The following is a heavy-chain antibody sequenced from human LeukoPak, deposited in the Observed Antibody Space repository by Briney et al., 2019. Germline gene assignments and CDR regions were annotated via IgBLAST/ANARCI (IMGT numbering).Heavy chain of an antibody. CDR3: ARGLYYYDSSGSHYYYYYMDV. CDR1: GESFSGYY. Sequence: PSETLSLTCAVYGESFSGYYWSWIRQPAGKGLEWIGRIYTSGSTNYNPSLKSRVTMSVDTSKNQFSLKLSSVTAADTAVYYCARGLYYYDSSGSHYYYYYMDVWGKGTTVTVSS. CDR2: IYTSGST. J-gene: IGHJ6*03. D-gene: IGHD3-22*01. V-gene: IGHV4-59*10.